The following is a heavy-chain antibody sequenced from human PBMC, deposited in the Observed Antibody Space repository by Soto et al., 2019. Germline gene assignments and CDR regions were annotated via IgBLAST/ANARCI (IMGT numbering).Heavy chain of an antibody. Sequence: PGGSLRLSCSASGFTFSSYAMHWVRQAPGKGLEYVSAISSNGGSTYYADSVKGRFTISRDNSKNTLYLQMSSLRAEDTAVYYCVKEGPHVTLDYWGQGTLVTVSS. CDR2: ISSNGGST. V-gene: IGHV3-64D*08. J-gene: IGHJ4*02. CDR3: VKEGPHVTLDY. CDR1: GFTFSSYA. D-gene: IGHD4-4*01.